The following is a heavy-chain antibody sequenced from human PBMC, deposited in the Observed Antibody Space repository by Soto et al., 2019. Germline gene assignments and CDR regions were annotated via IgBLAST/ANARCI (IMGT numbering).Heavy chain of an antibody. Sequence: GGSLRLSCAASGFTFSSYGMHWVRQAPGKGLEWVAVIWDDGGNKYYADSVKGRFTISRDNTKNTLFLQMNSLRAEDTAVYYCAKERATTTAFDYWGQGALVTLSS. CDR1: GFTFSSYG. CDR2: IWDDGGNK. D-gene: IGHD4-17*01. CDR3: AKERATTTAFDY. V-gene: IGHV3-33*06. J-gene: IGHJ4*02.